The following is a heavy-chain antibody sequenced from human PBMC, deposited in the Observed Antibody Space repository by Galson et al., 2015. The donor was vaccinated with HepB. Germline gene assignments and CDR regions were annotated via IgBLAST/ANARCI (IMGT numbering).Heavy chain of an antibody. CDR1: RFTFSSYA. Sequence: SLRLSCAASRFTFSSYALHWVRQAPGKGLEWVAVISYDGRNKNYADSVKGRFTISRDESRNTLHLQMNSLRAEDTAIYYCARDKDPSRSWVDGLIYYGLAVWGQGTTVTVSS. CDR3: ARDKDPSRSWVDGLIYYGLAV. D-gene: IGHD6-13*01. V-gene: IGHV3-30*04. J-gene: IGHJ6*02. CDR2: ISYDGRNK.